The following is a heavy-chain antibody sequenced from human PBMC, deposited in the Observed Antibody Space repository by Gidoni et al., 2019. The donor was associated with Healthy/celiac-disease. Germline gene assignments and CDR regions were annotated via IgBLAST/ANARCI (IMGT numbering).Heavy chain of an antibody. CDR3: ARDHGPGPPYWYFDL. CDR1: GYTFTGYY. J-gene: IGHJ2*01. Sequence: QVQLVQSGAEVKKPGASVKVSCKASGYTFTGYYMHWVRQAPGQGLEWMGWINPNSGGTNYAQKFQGRVTMTRDTSISTAYMELSRLRSDDTAVYYCARDHGPGPPYWYFDLWGRGTLVTVSS. V-gene: IGHV1-2*02. CDR2: INPNSGGT. D-gene: IGHD3-10*01.